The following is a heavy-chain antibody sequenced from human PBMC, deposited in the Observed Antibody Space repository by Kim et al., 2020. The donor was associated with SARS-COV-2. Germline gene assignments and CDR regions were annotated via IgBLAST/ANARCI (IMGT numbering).Heavy chain of an antibody. J-gene: IGHJ6*04. CDR3: AREGLTMVRGVNDFLYYYYGMDV. CDR2: IYYSGST. D-gene: IGHD3-10*01. CDR1: GGSISSYY. V-gene: IGHV4-59*01. Sequence: SETLSLTCTVSGGSISSYYWSWIRQPPGKGLEWIGYIYYSGSTNYNPSLKSRVTMSVDTSQNQFSLKLSSVTAADTAVYYCAREGLTMVRGVNDFLYYYYGMDVWGKGTPVTVSS.